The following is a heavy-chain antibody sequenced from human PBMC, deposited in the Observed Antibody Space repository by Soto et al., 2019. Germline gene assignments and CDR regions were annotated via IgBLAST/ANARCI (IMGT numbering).Heavy chain of an antibody. Sequence: QVQLVQSGAEVKNPGAAVKVSCKASGYTFTAYWLPWLRQAPGQGLEWMAWINPNTGDPGYAQKFQGRVTMTRDTSISTAYMELSRLRPEDTAIYYCARGPSSGAFDIWGQGTMVTVSS. CDR1: GYTFTAYW. D-gene: IGHD3-3*01. J-gene: IGHJ3*02. V-gene: IGHV1-2*02. CDR2: INPNTGDP. CDR3: ARGPSSGAFDI.